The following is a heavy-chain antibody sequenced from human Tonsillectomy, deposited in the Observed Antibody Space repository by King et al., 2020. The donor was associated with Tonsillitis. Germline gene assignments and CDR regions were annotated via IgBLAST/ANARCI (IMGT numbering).Heavy chain of an antibody. D-gene: IGHD3-22*01. CDR3: ARSPFSRESGCPPIAHYYMDV. V-gene: IGHV1-69*04. Sequence: VQLVQSGAEVKKPGSSVKVSCKASGGTFSTSGFSWVRQAPGQGLEWMGRIAPILGITDYSQKFQGRLTITADKSTDTLYMDLSSLRSEDTAVYFCARSPFSRESGCPPIAHYYMDVWGEGTAVTVSS. CDR1: GGTFSTSG. CDR2: IAPILGIT. J-gene: IGHJ6*03.